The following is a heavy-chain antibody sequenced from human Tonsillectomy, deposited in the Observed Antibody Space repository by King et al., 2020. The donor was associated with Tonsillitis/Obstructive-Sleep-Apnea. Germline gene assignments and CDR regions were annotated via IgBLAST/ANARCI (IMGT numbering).Heavy chain of an antibody. D-gene: IGHD5-18*01. J-gene: IGHJ6*02. CDR1: GGSFSAYY. CDR3: ARGSYSYNDMDV. V-gene: IGHV4-34*01. CDR2: IIDSGGT. Sequence: VQLQQWGAGLLKPSETLSLTCAVYGGSFSAYYWNWIRQPPWKGLEWIGEIIDSGGTNYNPTLKSRVTLSVDTSKNQFSLNLSSVTAADTAVYYCARGSYSYNDMDVWGQGTTVTVSS.